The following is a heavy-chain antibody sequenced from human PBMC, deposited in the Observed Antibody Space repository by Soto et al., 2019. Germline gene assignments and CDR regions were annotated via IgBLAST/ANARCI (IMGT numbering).Heavy chain of an antibody. Sequence: QVQLVDSGGGVVQPGRSLRLSCAASGFTFSNYAMHWVRQAPGKGLEWVALISYDGNNKYYADSVKGRFTISRDNSKNTLYLQMTSLRAENTSVYYGAKLPLRPSYFNYWGQGTLVTVSS. CDR2: ISYDGNNK. CDR1: GFTFSNYA. D-gene: IGHD5-12*01. V-gene: IGHV3-30*18. J-gene: IGHJ4*02. CDR3: AKLPLRPSYFNY.